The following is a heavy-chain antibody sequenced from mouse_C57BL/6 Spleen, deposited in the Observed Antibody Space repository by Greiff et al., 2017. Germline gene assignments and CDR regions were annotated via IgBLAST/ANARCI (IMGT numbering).Heavy chain of an antibody. CDR2: INPEGGGT. V-gene: IGHV1-54*01. J-gene: IGHJ4*01. Sequence: VQLQQSGAELVKPGTSVTVSCTASGYAFTNYYIEWVKQRSGQGLEWIGGINPEGGGTNYNAKFKGKATLTADKSSNTAYLQLSSLTSEDTAVYYCARHVLPVYAMDYWGQGTSVTVSS. D-gene: IGHD2-1*01. CDR1: GYAFTNYY. CDR3: ARHVLPVYAMDY.